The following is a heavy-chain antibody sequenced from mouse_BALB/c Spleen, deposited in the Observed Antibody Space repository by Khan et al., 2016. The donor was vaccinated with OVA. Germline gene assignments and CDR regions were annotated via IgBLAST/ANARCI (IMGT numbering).Heavy chain of an antibody. CDR1: GFTFSTYR. CDR2: ISSGGHYT. Sequence: VQLKESGGDLVKPGGSLKLSCAASGFTFSTYRMSWVRQTPDKRLEWVATISSGGHYTYYPDSVKGRFTISRDNAKNSLYLQMTSLKSEDTAIYYCARLAYYYNSEGFAYWGQGTLVTVSA. J-gene: IGHJ3*01. D-gene: IGHD1-1*01. V-gene: IGHV5-6*01. CDR3: ARLAYYYNSEGFAY.